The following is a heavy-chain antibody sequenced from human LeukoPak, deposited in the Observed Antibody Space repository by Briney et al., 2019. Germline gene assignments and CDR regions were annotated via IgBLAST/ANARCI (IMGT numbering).Heavy chain of an antibody. CDR1: GFTFSTYA. V-gene: IGHV3-23*01. D-gene: IGHD2-21*01. CDR3: ARLGVAAHVDY. J-gene: IGHJ4*01. CDR2: ISDSGGVT. Sequence: GGSLRLSCAASGFTFSTYAMTWVRQAPGKGLEWASSISDSGGVTFYTDSVNGRFTFSRDNSKNTLSLQMNSLSAEDTAVYYCARLGVAAHVDYWGQGTLVTVSS.